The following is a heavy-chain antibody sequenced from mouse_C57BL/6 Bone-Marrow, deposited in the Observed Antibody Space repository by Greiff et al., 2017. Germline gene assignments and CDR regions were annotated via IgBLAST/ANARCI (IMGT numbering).Heavy chain of an antibody. D-gene: IGHD4-1*01. J-gene: IGHJ2*01. CDR1: GYTFTSYW. CDR2: IYPTSGRT. V-gene: IGHV1-55*01. Sequence: QVQLQQPGAELVKPGASVTMSCTASGYTFTSYWITWVKQRPGQGLEWIGDIYPTSGRTNYNEKFKSKAILTVDTSTNTAYMQLSSLTSEDSAVFYCARSGPLGRSFDYWGQGTTLTVSS. CDR3: ARSGPLGRSFDY.